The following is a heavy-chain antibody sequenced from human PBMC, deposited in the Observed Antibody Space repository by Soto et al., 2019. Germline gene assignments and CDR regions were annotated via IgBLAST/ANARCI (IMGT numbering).Heavy chain of an antibody. Sequence: QVQLQESGPKLVKPSETLSLTCRVSGGSVSSQTHFWSWIRQAPGKGLEWIGYVYYSGITNSNPPLKSRVTISADTSKNQVFLSLTSVTAADTAVYYCAREDMSGTYYFDSWGQGTLVTVSS. D-gene: IGHD1-26*01. CDR1: GGSVSSQTHF. J-gene: IGHJ4*02. V-gene: IGHV4-61*01. CDR3: AREDMSGTYYFDS. CDR2: VYYSGIT.